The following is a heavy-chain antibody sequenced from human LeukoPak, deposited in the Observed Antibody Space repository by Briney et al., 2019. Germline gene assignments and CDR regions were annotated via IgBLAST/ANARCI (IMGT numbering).Heavy chain of an antibody. CDR1: GFTFSSYS. D-gene: IGHD6-19*01. CDR3: ARAPIAVAGPYFDY. CDR2: IYSGGST. V-gene: IGHV3-53*01. Sequence: PGGSLRLSCAASGFTFSSYSMNWVRQAPGKGLEWVSVIYSGGSTYYADSVKGRFTISRDNSKNTLYLQMNSLRAEDTAVYYCARAPIAVAGPYFDYWGQGTLVTVSS. J-gene: IGHJ4*02.